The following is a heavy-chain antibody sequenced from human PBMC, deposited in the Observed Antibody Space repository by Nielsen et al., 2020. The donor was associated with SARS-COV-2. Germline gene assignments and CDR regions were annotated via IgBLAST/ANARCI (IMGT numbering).Heavy chain of an antibody. CDR1: GFTFSNAW. V-gene: IGHV3-21*04. J-gene: IGHJ4*02. Sequence: GGSLRLSCAASGFTFSNAWMSWVRQVPAKGLEWVSSISSSSSYIYYADSVKGRFTISRDNAKNSLYLQMNSLRAEDTAVYYCARGNYDYVWGTIYYFDYWGQGTLVTVSS. CDR2: ISSSSSYI. D-gene: IGHD3-16*01. CDR3: ARGNYDYVWGTIYYFDY.